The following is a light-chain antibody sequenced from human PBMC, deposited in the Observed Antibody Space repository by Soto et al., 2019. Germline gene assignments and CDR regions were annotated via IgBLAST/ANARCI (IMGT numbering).Light chain of an antibody. CDR2: VAS. Sequence: EVVLTQSPGTLSLSPGERATLSCSASQSVSRSYLAWDQQKPGQAPRLQIYVASGRATGIPDRFSGSGSGTDFPLTIGRLEPEDFGLNYCQQYCIPAMYTFGQGKKLDIK. CDR1: QSVSRSY. V-gene: IGKV3-20*01. J-gene: IGKJ2*01. CDR3: QQYCIPAMYT.